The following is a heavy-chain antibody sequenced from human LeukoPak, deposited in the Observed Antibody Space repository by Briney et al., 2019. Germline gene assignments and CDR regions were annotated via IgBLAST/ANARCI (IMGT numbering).Heavy chain of an antibody. V-gene: IGHV3-21*06. CDR2: ISRSSDYI. CDR3: ARVGEGQSDY. CDR1: GFTFSTYS. J-gene: IGHJ4*02. D-gene: IGHD3-10*01. Sequence: GGSLRLSCAASGFTFSTYSMNWVRQAPGKGLEWVSSISRSSDYIYYADSVKGRFTISRDNAKSSLYLQMNSLRAEDTAVYYCARVGEGQSDYWGQGTLVTVSS.